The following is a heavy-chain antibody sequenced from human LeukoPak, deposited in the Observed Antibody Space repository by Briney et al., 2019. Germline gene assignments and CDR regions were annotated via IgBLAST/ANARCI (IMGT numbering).Heavy chain of an antibody. Sequence: SETLSLTCTVSGGSISRYYWSWIRQPPGKGLEWIGYIYHSGSTNYNPSLKSRVTISVDTSKNQFSLKLSSVTAADTAVYYCAREEDYYDSSGPLDYWGQGTLVTVSS. CDR3: AREEDYYDSSGPLDY. V-gene: IGHV4-59*12. D-gene: IGHD3-22*01. J-gene: IGHJ4*02. CDR1: GGSISRYY. CDR2: IYHSGST.